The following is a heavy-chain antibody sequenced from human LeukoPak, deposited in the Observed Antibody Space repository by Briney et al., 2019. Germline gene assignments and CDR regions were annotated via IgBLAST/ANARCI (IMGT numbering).Heavy chain of an antibody. Sequence: PSETLSLTCTVSGGSISSGGYYWSWIRQHPGKGLEWIGYIYYSGSTYYNPSLKSRVTISVDTSKNQFTLKLSSVTAADTAVYYCARASYYDFWSGYYTRLLDYYYYMDVWGKGTTVTVSS. D-gene: IGHD3-3*01. J-gene: IGHJ6*03. CDR1: GGSISSGGYY. V-gene: IGHV4-31*03. CDR2: IYYSGST. CDR3: ARASYYDFWSGYYTRLLDYYYYMDV.